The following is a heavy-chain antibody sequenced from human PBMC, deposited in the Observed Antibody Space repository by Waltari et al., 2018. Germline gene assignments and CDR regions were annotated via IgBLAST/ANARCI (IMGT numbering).Heavy chain of an antibody. J-gene: IGHJ4*02. V-gene: IGHV3-7*01. CDR3: ARLYRGGATDYSCYDS. D-gene: IGHD2-21*01. CDR1: GFTFSSYW. CDR2: MNQDGNKR. Sequence: EVQLVESGGGLVQPGGSLRLSCAASGFTFSSYWLTWVRQAPGKGLGGVAGMNQDGNKRKYVDSVKGRFTISRDNAKNSLYLQMDSLRAEDTAVYYCARLYRGGATDYSCYDSWGQGTPVTVSS.